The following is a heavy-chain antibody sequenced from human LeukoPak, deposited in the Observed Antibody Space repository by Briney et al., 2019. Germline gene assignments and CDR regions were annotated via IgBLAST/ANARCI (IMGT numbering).Heavy chain of an antibody. Sequence: SSETLSLTCTVSGGSISSYYWSWIRQPQGKGLEWIGYIYYSGSTNYNPSLKSRVTISVDTSKNQFSLKLSSVTAADTAVYYCARVGAAAGTLYFDYWGQGALVTVSS. D-gene: IGHD6-13*01. V-gene: IGHV4-59*01. CDR2: IYYSGST. J-gene: IGHJ4*02. CDR1: GGSISSYY. CDR3: ARVGAAAGTLYFDY.